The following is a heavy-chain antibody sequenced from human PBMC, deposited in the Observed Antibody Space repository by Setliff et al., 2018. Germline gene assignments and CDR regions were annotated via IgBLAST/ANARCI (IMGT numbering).Heavy chain of an antibody. J-gene: IGHJ4*02. CDR3: ARSRAPRVVLAADFDF. V-gene: IGHV1-18*01. CDR1: GFSFTSFG. CDR2: ISPYSGES. D-gene: IGHD3-16*01. Sequence: ASVKVSCKTSGFSFTSFGFSWVRQAPGQGLEWMAWISPYSGESNYAPKFQDRLTVTADTSTKTTYMELRSLTSDDTAVYFCARSRAPRVVLAADFDFWGQGTLVTVSS.